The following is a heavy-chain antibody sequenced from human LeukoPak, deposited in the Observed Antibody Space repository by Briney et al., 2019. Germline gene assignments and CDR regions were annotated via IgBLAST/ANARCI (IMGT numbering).Heavy chain of an antibody. J-gene: IGHJ4*02. CDR2: IYYSGST. Sequence: SETLSLTCTVSGVSISSYYWSWIRQPPGKGLEWIGYIYYSGSTNYNPSLKSRVTISVDTSKNQFSLKLSSVTAADTAVYYCARDSSGNSIDYWGQGTLVTVSS. CDR3: ARDSSGNSIDY. CDR1: GVSISSYY. D-gene: IGHD6-19*01. V-gene: IGHV4-59*01.